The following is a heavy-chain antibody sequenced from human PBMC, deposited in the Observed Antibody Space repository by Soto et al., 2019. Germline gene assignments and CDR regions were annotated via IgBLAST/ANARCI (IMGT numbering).Heavy chain of an antibody. CDR1: GFTVSSNY. D-gene: IGHD6-13*01. CDR2: IYSGGST. J-gene: IGHJ4*02. CDR3: ARTRLGPPGIAAAGLYFDY. V-gene: IGHV3-66*01. Sequence: GGSLRLSCAASGFTVSSNYMSWVRQAPGKGLEWVSVIYSGGSTYYADSVKGRFTISRDNSKNTLYLQMNSLRAEDTAVYYCARTRLGPPGIAAAGLYFDYWGQGTLVTVSS.